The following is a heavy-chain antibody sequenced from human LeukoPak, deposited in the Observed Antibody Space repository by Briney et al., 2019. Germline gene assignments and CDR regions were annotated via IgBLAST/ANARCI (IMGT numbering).Heavy chain of an antibody. CDR2: IIPIFGTA. CDR1: GGTFSSYA. J-gene: IGHJ4*02. V-gene: IGHV1-69*13. CDR3: ARGRPPPAGPFDY. Sequence: LVKVSCKASGGTFSSYAISWVRQAPGQGLEWMGGIIPIFGTANYAQKFQGRVTITADESTSTAYMELSSLRSEDTAVYYCARGRPPPAGPFDYWGQGTLVTVSS.